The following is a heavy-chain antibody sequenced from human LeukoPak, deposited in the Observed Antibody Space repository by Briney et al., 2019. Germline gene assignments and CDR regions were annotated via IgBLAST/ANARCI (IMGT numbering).Heavy chain of an antibody. CDR1: GGSISSYY. CDR3: ARVYGDYDHAFDI. Sequence: SETLSLTCTVSGGSISSYYWSWIRQPSGKGLEWIGYIYYSGSTNYNPSLKSRVTISVDTSKNQFSLKLSSVTAADTAVYYCARVYGDYDHAFDIWGQGTMVTVSS. D-gene: IGHD4-17*01. CDR2: IYYSGST. J-gene: IGHJ3*02. V-gene: IGHV4-59*01.